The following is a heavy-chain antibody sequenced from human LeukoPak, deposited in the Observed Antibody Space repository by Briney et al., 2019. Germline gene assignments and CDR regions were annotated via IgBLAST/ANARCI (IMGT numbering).Heavy chain of an antibody. Sequence: QPGGSLRLSCAASGFTVSSNYMSWVRQAPGKGLEWVSAISGSGGSTYYADSVKGRFTISRDNSKNTLYLQMNPLRAEDTAVYYCANDYRSGSFHDFWGQGTLVTVSS. CDR3: ANDYRSGSFHDF. J-gene: IGHJ4*02. V-gene: IGHV3-23*01. CDR2: ISGSGGST. CDR1: GFTVSSNY. D-gene: IGHD3-10*01.